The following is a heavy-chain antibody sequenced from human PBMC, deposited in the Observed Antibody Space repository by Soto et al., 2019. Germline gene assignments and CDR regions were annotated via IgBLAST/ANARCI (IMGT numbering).Heavy chain of an antibody. D-gene: IGHD1-20*01. CDR1: GFTFSNAW. CDR3: TTDPAHMTGTPWGYYYCGMDV. V-gene: IGHV3-15*01. Sequence: EVQLVESGGGLVKPGGSLRLSCAASGFTFSNAWMSWVRQAPGKGLEWVGRIKSKTDGGTTDYAAPVKGRFTISRDDSKNTLYLHMNSLKTEDTGVYYCTTDPAHMTGTPWGYYYCGMDVWGQGTTVTVSS. CDR2: IKSKTDGGTT. J-gene: IGHJ6*02.